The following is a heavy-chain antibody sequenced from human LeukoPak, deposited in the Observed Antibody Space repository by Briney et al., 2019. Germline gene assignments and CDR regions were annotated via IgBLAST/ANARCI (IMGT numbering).Heavy chain of an antibody. Sequence: GGSLRLSCAASGFTFSSYSMNWVRQAPGKGLEWVSSISSSSSYIYYADSVKGRFTISRDNAKNSLYLQMNSLRAEDTAVYYCARGSSSWYYFDYWGQGTLVTVSS. V-gene: IGHV3-21*01. D-gene: IGHD6-13*01. CDR2: ISSSSSYI. CDR3: ARGSSSWYYFDY. CDR1: GFTFSSYS. J-gene: IGHJ4*02.